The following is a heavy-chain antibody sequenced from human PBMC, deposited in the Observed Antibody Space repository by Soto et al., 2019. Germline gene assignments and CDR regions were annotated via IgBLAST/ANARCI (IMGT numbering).Heavy chain of an antibody. CDR3: ARGGYGGNPDPGLFDY. CDR1: GYTFTSYG. D-gene: IGHD4-17*01. V-gene: IGHV1-18*04. J-gene: IGHJ4*02. CDR2: ISAYNGNT. Sequence: QVQLVQSGAEVKKPGASVKVSCKASGYTFTSYGISWVRQAPGQGLEWMGWISAYNGNTNYAQKLQGRVAMTTDTSTSTAYRGLRSLRSDDTAVYYCARGGYGGNPDPGLFDYGGQGTLVTVSS.